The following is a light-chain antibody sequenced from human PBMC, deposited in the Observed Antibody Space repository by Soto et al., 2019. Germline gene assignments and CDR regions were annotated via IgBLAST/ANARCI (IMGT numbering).Light chain of an antibody. CDR1: PSVSNS. Sequence: ESVLTKSPATLSWSQGERATLSCRASPSVSNSLAWYQHKPGQAPRLLIYDASNRATGVPTRFSGSGSGTDFTLTISSLEPEDFAVYYCQQRNKWPPVTFGGGTRVEIK. J-gene: IGKJ4*01. CDR2: DAS. V-gene: IGKV3-11*01. CDR3: QQRNKWPPVT.